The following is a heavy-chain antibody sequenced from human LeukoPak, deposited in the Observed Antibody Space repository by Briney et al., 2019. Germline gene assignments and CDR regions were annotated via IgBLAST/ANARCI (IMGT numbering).Heavy chain of an antibody. CDR1: GGSISSYY. CDR3: ARSYYDILTGYYHYFDY. D-gene: IGHD3-9*01. CDR2: IYYSGST. Sequence: SETLSLTCTVSGGSISSYYWSWIRQPPGKGLEWIGYIYYSGSTKYNPSLKSRVTISVDTSKNQFSLKLSSVTAADTAVYYCARSYYDILTGYYHYFDYWGQGTLVTVSS. V-gene: IGHV4-59*01. J-gene: IGHJ4*02.